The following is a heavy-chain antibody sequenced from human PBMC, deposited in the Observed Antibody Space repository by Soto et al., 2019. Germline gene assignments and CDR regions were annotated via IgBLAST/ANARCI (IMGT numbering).Heavy chain of an antibody. Sequence: GGSLRLSCAASGFTFSSYAMSWVRQAPGKGLEWVSAISGSGGSTYYADSVKGRFTISRDNSKNTLYLQMNSLRAEDTAVYYCAKVVPYYYGSGSYLASDYWGQGTLVTVSS. CDR1: GFTFSSYA. D-gene: IGHD3-10*01. V-gene: IGHV3-23*01. CDR2: ISGSGGST. J-gene: IGHJ4*02. CDR3: AKVVPYYYGSGSYLASDY.